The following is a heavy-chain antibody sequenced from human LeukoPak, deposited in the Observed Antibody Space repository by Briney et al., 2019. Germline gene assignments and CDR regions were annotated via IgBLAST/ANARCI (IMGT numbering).Heavy chain of an antibody. CDR2: IYYSGST. Sequence: SETLSLTCTVSGGSISSSSYYWGWIRQPPGKGLEWIGSIYYSGSTYYNPSLKSRVTISVDTSKNQFSLKLSSVTAADTAVYYCARQTGSGLFILPGGQGTLVTVSS. CDR3: ARQTGSGLFILP. CDR1: GGSISSSSYY. J-gene: IGHJ4*02. V-gene: IGHV4-39*07. D-gene: IGHD3/OR15-3a*01.